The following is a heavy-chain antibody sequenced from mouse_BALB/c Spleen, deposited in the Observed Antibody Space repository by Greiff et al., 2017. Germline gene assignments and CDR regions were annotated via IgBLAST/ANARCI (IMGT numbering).Heavy chain of an antibody. CDR3: ARDGGSWGPYDYDRYFDV. CDR1: GFSLTGYG. V-gene: IGHV2-6-7*01. CDR2: IWGDGST. Sequence: VKVVESGPGLVAPSQSLSITCTVSGFSLTGYGVNWVRQPPGKGLEWLGMIWGDGSTDYNSALKSRLSISKDNSKSQVFLKMNSLQTDDTARYYCARDGGSWGPYDYDRYFDVWGAGTTVTVSS. D-gene: IGHD2-4*01. J-gene: IGHJ1*01.